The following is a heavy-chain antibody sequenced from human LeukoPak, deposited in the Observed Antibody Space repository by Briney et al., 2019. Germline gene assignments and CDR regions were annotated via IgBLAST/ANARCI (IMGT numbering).Heavy chain of an antibody. Sequence: ASVKVSCKASGGTFSSYAISWVRQAPGQGLEWMGGVIPIFGTANYAQKFQGRVTITADESTSTAYMELSSLRSEDTAVYYCARDHPEEVDPRPGTDWGQGTLVTVSS. CDR2: VIPIFGTA. V-gene: IGHV1-69*13. D-gene: IGHD2-8*02. CDR3: ARDHPEEVDPRPGTD. CDR1: GGTFSSYA. J-gene: IGHJ4*02.